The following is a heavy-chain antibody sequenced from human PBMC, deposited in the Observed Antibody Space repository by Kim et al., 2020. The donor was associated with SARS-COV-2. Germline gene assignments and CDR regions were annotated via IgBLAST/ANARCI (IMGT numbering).Heavy chain of an antibody. CDR3: ATKVDIVATTPNYYYYGMDD. J-gene: IGHJ6*02. Sequence: SVKVSCKASGGTFSSYAISWVRQAPGQGLEWMGGIIPIFGTANYAQKFQGRVTITADESTSTAYMELSSLRSEDTAVYYCATKVDIVATTPNYYYYGMDDWGQGTTVTVSS. D-gene: IGHD5-12*01. CDR2: IIPIFGTA. CDR1: GGTFSSYA. V-gene: IGHV1-69*13.